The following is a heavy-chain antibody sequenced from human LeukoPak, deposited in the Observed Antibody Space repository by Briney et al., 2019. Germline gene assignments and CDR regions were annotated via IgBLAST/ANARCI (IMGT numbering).Heavy chain of an antibody. CDR2: ISSSSSYI. CDR3: ASGDEGGYDH. D-gene: IGHD5-12*01. V-gene: IGHV3-21*01. Sequence: GGSLRLSCAASGFTFSRYSMNWVRQAPGKGLEWVSSISSSSSYIYYADSVKGRFTISRDNAKNSLYLQMNSLRAEDTAVYYCASGDEGGYDHWGQGTLVTVSS. CDR1: GFTFSRYS. J-gene: IGHJ4*02.